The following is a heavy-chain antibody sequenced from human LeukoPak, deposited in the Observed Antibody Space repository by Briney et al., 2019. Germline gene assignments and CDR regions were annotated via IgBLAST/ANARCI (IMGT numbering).Heavy chain of an antibody. CDR2: ISWNSGSI. Sequence: KSGGSLRLSCAASGFTFDDYAMHWVRQAPGKGLEWVSGISWNSGSIGYADSVKGRFTISRDNAKNSLYLQMNSLRAEDTALYYCAKDSGLTIFGVVMNWFDPWGQGTLVTVSS. D-gene: IGHD3-3*01. CDR3: AKDSGLTIFGVVMNWFDP. CDR1: GFTFDDYA. J-gene: IGHJ5*02. V-gene: IGHV3-9*01.